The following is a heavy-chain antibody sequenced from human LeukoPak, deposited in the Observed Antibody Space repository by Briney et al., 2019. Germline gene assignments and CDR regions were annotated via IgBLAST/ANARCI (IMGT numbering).Heavy chain of an antibody. V-gene: IGHV1-8*03. D-gene: IGHD3-3*01. CDR1: GYTFTSYG. CDR2: MNPNSGNT. J-gene: IGHJ6*03. CDR3: ARAIFGVVPSRLYYYYYYMDV. Sequence: GASVKVSCKASGYTFTSYGISWVRQAPGQGLEWMGWMNPNSGNTGYAQKFQGRVTITRNTSISTAYMELSSLRSEDTAVYYCARAIFGVVPSRLYYYYYYMDVWGKGTTVTVSS.